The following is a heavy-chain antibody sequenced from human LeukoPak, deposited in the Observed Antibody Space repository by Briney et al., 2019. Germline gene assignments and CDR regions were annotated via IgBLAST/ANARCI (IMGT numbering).Heavy chain of an antibody. Sequence: SETLSLTCAVYGGSFSGYYWSWIRQPPGKGLEWIGEINHSGSTNYNPSLKSRVTISVDTSKNQFSLKLSSVTAADTAVYYSARAGNDYVWGSYRYTGRNFDYWGQGTLVTVSS. D-gene: IGHD3-16*02. CDR1: GGSFSGYY. V-gene: IGHV4-34*01. CDR3: ARAGNDYVWGSYRYTGRNFDY. J-gene: IGHJ4*02. CDR2: INHSGST.